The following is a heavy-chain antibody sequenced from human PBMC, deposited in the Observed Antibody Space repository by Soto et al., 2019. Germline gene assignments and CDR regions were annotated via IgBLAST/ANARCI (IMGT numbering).Heavy chain of an antibody. CDR2: IYYRGNI. CDR3: ARLEELATISYYFDF. J-gene: IGHJ4*02. V-gene: IGHV4-39*01. CDR1: GDSINSDKYY. Sequence: QLQLQESGPGLVKPSETLSLTCSVSGDSINSDKYYWGWIRQPPGKGLEWIGSIYYRGNIYYKPSIQPLATISRTKSKHVFSLKLNSVTAADSAVYFRARLEELATISYYFDFWGQGALVTVSS. D-gene: IGHD1-1*01.